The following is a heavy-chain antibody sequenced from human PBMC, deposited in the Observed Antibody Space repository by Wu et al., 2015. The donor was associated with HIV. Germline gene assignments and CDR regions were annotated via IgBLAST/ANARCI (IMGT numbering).Heavy chain of an antibody. CDR2: IIPIFGTA. CDR3: ARGVPIAARPLYYYYMDV. J-gene: IGHJ6*03. Sequence: QVQLVQSGAEVKKPGSSVKVSCKASGGTFSSYAISWVRQAPGQGLEWMGGIIPIFGTANYAQKFQGRVTITADESTSTAYMELSSLRSEDTAVYYCARGVPIAARPLYYYYMDVWGKGTTVTVSS. V-gene: IGHV1-69*12. CDR1: GGTFSSYA. D-gene: IGHD6-6*01.